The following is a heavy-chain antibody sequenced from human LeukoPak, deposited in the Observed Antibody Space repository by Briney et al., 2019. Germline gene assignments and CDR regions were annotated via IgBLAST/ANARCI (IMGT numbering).Heavy chain of an antibody. CDR1: GGSISSYY. D-gene: IGHD2-15*01. Sequence: PSETLSLTCTVSGGSISSYYWSWIRQPPGKGLEWIGYIYYSGSTNYNPSLKSRVTISVDTSKNQFSLKLSSVTAADTAVYYCARGIAATPGWFDPWGQGTLVTVSS. CDR3: ARGIAATPGWFDP. J-gene: IGHJ5*02. V-gene: IGHV4-59*01. CDR2: IYYSGST.